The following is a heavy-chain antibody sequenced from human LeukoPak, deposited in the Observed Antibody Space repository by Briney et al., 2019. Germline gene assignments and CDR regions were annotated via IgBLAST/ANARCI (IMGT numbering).Heavy chain of an antibody. J-gene: IGHJ3*02. Sequence: PSETLSLTCAVYGGSFSGYYWSWIRQPPGKGLEWIGEINHSGSTNYNPSLKSRVTISVDTSKNQFSLKLSSVTAADTAVYYCARIAVAAYDAFDIWGQGTMVTVSS. CDR3: ARIAVAAYDAFDI. V-gene: IGHV4-34*01. D-gene: IGHD6-19*01. CDR2: INHSGST. CDR1: GGSFSGYY.